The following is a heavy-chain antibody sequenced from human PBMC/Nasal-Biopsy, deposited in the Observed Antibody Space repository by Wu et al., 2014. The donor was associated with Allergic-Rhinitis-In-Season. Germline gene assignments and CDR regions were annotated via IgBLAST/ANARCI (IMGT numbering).Heavy chain of an antibody. D-gene: IGHD3-10*01. J-gene: IGHJ6*02. Sequence: RLSCAASGFIFSDHYMDWVRQAPGKGLEWVGRIRNKARSYTTEYAASVKGRFTVSRDDSENSLYLQMNSLKIDDTAVYYCARGSNYYGSGTNYGLDVWGQGTTVTVSS. CDR2: IRNKARSYTT. V-gene: IGHV3-72*01. CDR1: GFIFSDHY. CDR3: ARGSNYYGSGTNYGLDV.